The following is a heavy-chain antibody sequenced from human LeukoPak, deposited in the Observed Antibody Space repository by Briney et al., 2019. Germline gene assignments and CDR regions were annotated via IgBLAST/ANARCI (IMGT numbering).Heavy chain of an antibody. J-gene: IGHJ5*02. Sequence: SETLSLTCTVSGGSISSSSYYWGWIRQPPGKGLEWIGSIYYSGSTYYNPSLKSRVTISVDTSKNQFSLKLSSVTAADTAVYHCARERITIFGVVTYNWFDPWGQGTLVTVSS. CDR1: GGSISSSSYY. CDR2: IYYSGST. CDR3: ARERITIFGVVTYNWFDP. D-gene: IGHD3-3*01. V-gene: IGHV4-39*02.